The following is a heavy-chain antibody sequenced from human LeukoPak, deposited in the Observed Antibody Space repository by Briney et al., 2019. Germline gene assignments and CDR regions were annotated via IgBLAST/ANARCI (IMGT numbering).Heavy chain of an antibody. CDR1: GFTLSSYW. Sequence: GGSLRLSCVASGFTLSSYWMSWVRQAPGKGLEWVANIKQDGSEKYYVDSVKGRFTISRDNAKNSLYLQMNSLRAEDTAVYYCARDSSPGYYDYVWGSYPRYWGQGILVTVSS. CDR2: IKQDGSEK. CDR3: ARDSSPGYYDYVWGSYPRY. D-gene: IGHD3-16*02. V-gene: IGHV3-7*05. J-gene: IGHJ4*02.